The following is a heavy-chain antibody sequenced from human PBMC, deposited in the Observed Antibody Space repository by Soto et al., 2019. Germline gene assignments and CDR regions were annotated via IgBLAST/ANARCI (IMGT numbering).Heavy chain of an antibody. V-gene: IGHV4-31*03. CDR1: GDSINSDDYS. J-gene: IGHJ3*01. CDR2: IYYSGST. CDR3: VRDASSIHAFDS. Sequence: QVQLQESGPGLVKPSQTLSLTCTVSGDSINSDDYSWNWIRHYPGKGLEWIGYIYYSGSTYYTPSLKSRVTMSLDTSKTQFSLKLTSVTAADTAVYFCVRDASSIHAFDSWGQGTLVTVSS.